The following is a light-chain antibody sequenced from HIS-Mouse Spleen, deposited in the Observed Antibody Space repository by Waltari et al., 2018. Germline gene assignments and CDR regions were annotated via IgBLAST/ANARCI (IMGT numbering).Light chain of an antibody. CDR1: QSISSY. CDR3: QQSYSTPGT. J-gene: IGKJ1*01. CDR2: AAS. Sequence: IPMTHSPPSLPASVGDRVTIPCRANQSISSYLNWYQQKPGKAPKLLIYAASSLQSGVPSRFSGSGSGTDFTLTISSLQPEDFATYYCQQSYSTPGTFGQGTKVEIK. V-gene: IGKV1-39*01.